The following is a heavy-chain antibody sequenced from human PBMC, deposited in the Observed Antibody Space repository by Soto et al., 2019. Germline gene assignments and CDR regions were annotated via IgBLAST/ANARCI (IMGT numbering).Heavy chain of an antibody. D-gene: IGHD3-3*01. V-gene: IGHV3-21*01. CDR2: ISSSSSYI. Sequence: GGSLRLSCAASGFTFSSYSMNWVRQAPGKGLEWVSSISSSSSYIYYADSVKSRFTISRDNAKNSLYLQMNSLRAEDTAVYYCARKRGDFWSGYYTLYYYGMDVWGQGTTVTVSS. CDR3: ARKRGDFWSGYYTLYYYGMDV. J-gene: IGHJ6*02. CDR1: GFTFSSYS.